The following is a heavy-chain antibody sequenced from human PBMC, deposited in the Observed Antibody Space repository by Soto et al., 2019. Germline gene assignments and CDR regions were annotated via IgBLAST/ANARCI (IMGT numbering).Heavy chain of an antibody. CDR1: GFTFSSYS. CDR2: ISSSSSYI. D-gene: IGHD6-13*01. CDR3: ARKAAAGTYFDY. J-gene: IGHJ4*02. V-gene: IGHV3-21*01. Sequence: SGGSLRRSCAASGFTFSSYSMNWVRQAPGKGLEWVSSISSSSSYIYYADSVKGRFTISRDNAKNSLYLQMNSLRAEDTAVYYCARKAAAGTYFDYWGQGTLVTVSS.